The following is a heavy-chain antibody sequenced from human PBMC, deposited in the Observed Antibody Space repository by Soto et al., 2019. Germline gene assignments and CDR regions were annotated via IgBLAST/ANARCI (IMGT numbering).Heavy chain of an antibody. Sequence: SGGSLRLSCAASGFTFSSYSMNWVRQAPGKGLEWVSSISSSSSYIYYADSVKGRFTISRDNAKNSLYLQMNSLRAEDTAVYYCASIAAAASTNFDYWGQGTLVTVSS. J-gene: IGHJ4*02. D-gene: IGHD6-13*01. CDR1: GFTFSSYS. CDR3: ASIAAAASTNFDY. CDR2: ISSSSSYI. V-gene: IGHV3-21*01.